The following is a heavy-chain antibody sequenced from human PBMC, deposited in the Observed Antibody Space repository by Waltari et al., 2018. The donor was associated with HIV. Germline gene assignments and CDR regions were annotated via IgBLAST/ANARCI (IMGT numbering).Heavy chain of an antibody. D-gene: IGHD7-27*01. CDR1: GFTFSNAW. J-gene: IGHJ4*02. CDR2: TKSKTEGEKR. CDR3: TTDGDLYFDY. V-gene: IGHV3-15*01. Sequence: EVQLVESGGGLVKPGGSLRLSCAASGFTFSNAWMRWVRQAPGEGLEEVGRTKSKTEGEKRDYAAPVKGRFTISREDSKNTLYLQMNSLKTEDTAVYYCTTDGDLYFDYWGQGTLVTVSS.